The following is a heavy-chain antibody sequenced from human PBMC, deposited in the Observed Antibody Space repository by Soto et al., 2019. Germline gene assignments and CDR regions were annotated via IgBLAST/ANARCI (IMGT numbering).Heavy chain of an antibody. CDR3: ARDRIVSRVSTSRRFYYYYGMDV. CDR1: GFTFSSYA. V-gene: IGHV3-30-3*01. Sequence: PGGSLRLSCAASGFTFSSYAMRWVRQAPGKGLEWVAAISYDGSNKYYADSVKGRFTISRDNSKNTLYLQMNSLRAEDTAVYYCARDRIVSRVSTSRRFYYYYGMDVWGQGTTVTVSS. D-gene: IGHD2-2*01. CDR2: ISYDGSNK. J-gene: IGHJ6*02.